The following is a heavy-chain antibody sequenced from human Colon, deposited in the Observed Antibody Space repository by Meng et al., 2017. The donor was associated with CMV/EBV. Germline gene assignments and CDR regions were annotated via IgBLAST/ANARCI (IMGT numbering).Heavy chain of an antibody. D-gene: IGHD4/OR15-4a*01. V-gene: IGHV3-23*01. CDR2: MTGSGGDS. CDR1: GFAFSDYV. Sequence: GESLKISCTASGFAFSDYVMTWVRQAPGKGLERVSGMTGSGGDSYYADSVKGRFTISRDNAKNTLYLEMTSLRAEDTAVYYCAREGRTPLTGMDVWGQGTTVTVSS. J-gene: IGHJ6*02. CDR3: AREGRTPLTGMDV.